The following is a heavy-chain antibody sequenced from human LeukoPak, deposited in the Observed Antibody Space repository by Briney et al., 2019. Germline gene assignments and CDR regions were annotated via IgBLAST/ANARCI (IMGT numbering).Heavy chain of an antibody. CDR3: AKARYSSPYYYGMDV. CDR1: GFTFSSYA. D-gene: IGHD6-13*01. J-gene: IGHJ6*02. CDR2: ISGGGGST. V-gene: IGHV3-23*01. Sequence: GGSLRLSCAASGFTFSSYAMNWVRQAPGKGLEWVSAISGGGGSTYYADSVKGRFTISRDNSKNTLYLQMSSLRAEDTAIYYCAKARYSSPYYYGMDVWGQGTTVTVSS.